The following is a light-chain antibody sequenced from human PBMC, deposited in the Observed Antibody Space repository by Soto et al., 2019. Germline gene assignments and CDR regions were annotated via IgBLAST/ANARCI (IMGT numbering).Light chain of an antibody. CDR2: EVN. J-gene: IGLJ1*01. CDR3: NSYTRSTADV. CDR1: SSDVGGYNS. Sequence: QSALTQPASVSGSPGQSITISCTGTSSDVGGYNSVSWYQQHPGKAPKLLIYEVNNRPSGVSNRFSASKSGNTASLTISGLRAEDEADYYCNSYTRSTADVFGTGTKLTVL. V-gene: IGLV2-14*01.